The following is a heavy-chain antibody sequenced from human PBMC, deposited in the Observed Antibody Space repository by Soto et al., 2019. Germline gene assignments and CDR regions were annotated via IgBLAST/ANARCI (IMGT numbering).Heavy chain of an antibody. Sequence: GGSLRLSCAASGFTFSSYSMNWVRQAPGKGLEWVSSISSSSSYIYYADSVKGRFTISRDNAKNSLYLQMNSLRAEDTAVYYCASSTHSSGYLFDYWGQGTLVTVSS. V-gene: IGHV3-21*01. J-gene: IGHJ4*02. CDR3: ASSTHSSGYLFDY. CDR1: GFTFSSYS. D-gene: IGHD3-22*01. CDR2: ISSSSSYI.